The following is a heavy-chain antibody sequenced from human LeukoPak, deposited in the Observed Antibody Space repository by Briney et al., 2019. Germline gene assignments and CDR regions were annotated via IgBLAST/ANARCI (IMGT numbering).Heavy chain of an antibody. CDR2: ISSSSSYI. J-gene: IGHJ6*02. D-gene: IGHD3-3*01. Sequence: GGSLRLSCAASGFTFSSYSMNWVRQAPGKGLEWVSSISSSSSYIYYADSVKGRFTISRDNAKNSLYLQMNSLRAEDTAVYYCARERRVYYDFWSGYHTGIDYYYGMDVWGQGTTVTVSS. CDR1: GFTFSSYS. V-gene: IGHV3-21*01. CDR3: ARERRVYYDFWSGYHTGIDYYYGMDV.